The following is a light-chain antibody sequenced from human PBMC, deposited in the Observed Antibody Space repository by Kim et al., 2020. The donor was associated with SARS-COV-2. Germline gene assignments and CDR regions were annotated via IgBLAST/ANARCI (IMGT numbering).Light chain of an antibody. CDR1: NIGSKN. CDR3: QVWDSSTVV. J-gene: IGLJ2*01. CDR2: RDS. Sequence: GGLGQTARITCGGNNIGSKNVHWYQQKPGQAPVLVIYRDSNRPSGIPERFSGSNSGNTATLTISRAQAGDEADYYCQVWDSSTVVFGGGTQLTVL. V-gene: IGLV3-9*01.